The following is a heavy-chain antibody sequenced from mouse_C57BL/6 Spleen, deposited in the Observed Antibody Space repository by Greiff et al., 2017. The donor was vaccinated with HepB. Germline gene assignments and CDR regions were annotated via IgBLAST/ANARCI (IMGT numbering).Heavy chain of an antibody. D-gene: IGHD1-1*01. CDR2: IDPNSGGT. Sequence: QVQLQQPGAELVKPGASVTLSCTASGYTFTSYWMHWVKQRPGRGLEWIGRIDPNSGGTKYNEKFMSKATLTVDNPSSTAYMQRSLLTSEDSAVYYCARISTVVAKAMDDWGQGTSVTVAS. J-gene: IGHJ4*01. V-gene: IGHV1-72*01. CDR3: ARISTVVAKAMDD. CDR1: GYTFTSYW.